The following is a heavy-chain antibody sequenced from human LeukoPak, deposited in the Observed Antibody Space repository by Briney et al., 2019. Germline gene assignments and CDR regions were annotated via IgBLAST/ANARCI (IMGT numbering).Heavy chain of an antibody. CDR3: ARDWASDSSGYYFLLFDY. D-gene: IGHD3-22*01. CDR2: INPNSGGT. Sequence: GASVRVSCKASGYTFTGYYMHWVRQAPGQGLEWMGWINPNSGGTNYAQKFQGRVTMTRDTSISTAYMELSRLRSDDTAVYYCARDWASDSSGYYFLLFDYWGQGTLVTVSS. J-gene: IGHJ4*02. CDR1: GYTFTGYY. V-gene: IGHV1-2*02.